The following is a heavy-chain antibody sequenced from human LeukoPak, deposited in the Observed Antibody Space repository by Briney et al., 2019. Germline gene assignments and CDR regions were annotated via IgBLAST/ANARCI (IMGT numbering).Heavy chain of an antibody. J-gene: IGHJ5*02. Sequence: GESLKISCKGSGYSFTSYWIGWVRQMPGKGLEWMGIIYPGDSDTRYSPSFQGQVTISADKSISTAYLQWSSLKASDTAMYYCARDAYYDSSGYYHAPNWFDPWGQGTLVTVSS. CDR1: GYSFTSYW. CDR3: ARDAYYDSSGYYHAPNWFDP. CDR2: IYPGDSDT. D-gene: IGHD3-22*01. V-gene: IGHV5-51*01.